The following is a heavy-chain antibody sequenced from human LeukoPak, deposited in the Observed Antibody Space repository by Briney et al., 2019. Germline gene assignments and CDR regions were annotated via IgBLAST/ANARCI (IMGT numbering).Heavy chain of an antibody. J-gene: IGHJ3*01. CDR3: ARAIGARWELLGAFDF. CDR2: IYSGGST. V-gene: IGHV3-66*01. CDR1: GFTVSNNY. D-gene: IGHD1-26*01. Sequence: GGSLRLSCAASGFTVSNNYMRWVRQAPGKGLEWGSLIYSGGSTYYADSVKGRFIISRDNSKNTLYLQMNSLRAEDTAVYYCARAIGARWELLGAFDFWGQGTMVTVSS.